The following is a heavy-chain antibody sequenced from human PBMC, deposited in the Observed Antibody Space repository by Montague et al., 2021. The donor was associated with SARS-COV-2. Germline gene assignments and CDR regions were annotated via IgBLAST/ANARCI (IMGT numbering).Heavy chain of an antibody. D-gene: IGHD3-10*01. V-gene: IGHV3-9*01. CDR1: GFTFDDYA. CDR2: ISWSSANI. Sequence: SLRLSCAASGFTFDDYAMHWVRQAPGKGLEWVSSISWSSANIGYADSVKGRFTISRDNAKNPLYLQMNNLRAEDTALYYCAKEGGYGSGGYRIRVYGMDVWGQGTTVTVSS. CDR3: AKEGGYGSGGYRIRVYGMDV. J-gene: IGHJ6*02.